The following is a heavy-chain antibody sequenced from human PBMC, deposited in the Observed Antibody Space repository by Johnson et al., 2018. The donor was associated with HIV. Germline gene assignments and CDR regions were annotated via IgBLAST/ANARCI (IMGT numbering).Heavy chain of an antibody. CDR2: VSSDGNNK. Sequence: QVQLVESGGGVVQPGRSLRLSCAASGFIFSNYAMDWVRQAPGKGLEWVAFVSSDGNNKNYADSVKGRFTISRDNSKNTVYLQMNSLRAEDTAVYYCARDRAVPDDGYNDYAFDIWGQGTMVTVSS. V-gene: IGHV3-30*03. J-gene: IGHJ3*02. CDR1: GFIFSNYA. D-gene: IGHD5-24*01. CDR3: ARDRAVPDDGYNDYAFDI.